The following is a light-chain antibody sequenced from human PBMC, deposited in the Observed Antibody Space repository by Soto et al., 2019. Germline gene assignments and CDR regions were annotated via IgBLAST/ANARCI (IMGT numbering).Light chain of an antibody. Sequence: QSALTQPPSVXAAPGQKVTISCSGRSKSIWNFFLSWYQLLPGTAPKLLIYENNNRPSGIPVRFSGSKSGTSATLGITGFQTGDEADYYCGTWDSSLSAYVFGTGTKVTV. J-gene: IGLJ1*01. V-gene: IGLV1-51*02. CDR3: GTWDSSLSAYV. CDR2: ENN. CDR1: SKSIWNFF.